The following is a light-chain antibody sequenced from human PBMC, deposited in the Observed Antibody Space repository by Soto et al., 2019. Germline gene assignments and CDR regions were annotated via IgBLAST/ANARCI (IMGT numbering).Light chain of an antibody. V-gene: IGKV2-30*01. CDR1: QSLVSSNGHTY. Sequence: DVVMTQSPLSLPVTLGQPASISCRSSQSLVSSNGHTYLTWFQQRPGQSPRRLIYEVSKGDYGVPDXXXXXXXXXXXXXXISXVEXXXXXXYYCMQGSHWPPWTFGQGTKVEIK. CDR2: EVS. CDR3: MQGSHWPPWT. J-gene: IGKJ1*01.